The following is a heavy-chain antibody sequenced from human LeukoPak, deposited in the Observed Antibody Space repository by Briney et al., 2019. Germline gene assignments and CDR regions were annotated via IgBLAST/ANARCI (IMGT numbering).Heavy chain of an antibody. Sequence: GSLRLSCAASGFTFSSYWMSCVRQAPGKGLEWVANIKQDGSEKYYVDSVKGRFTISRDNAKNSLYLQMNSLRAEDTAVYYCAREGRAYDILTGYYKWEYYFDYWGQGTLVTVSS. J-gene: IGHJ4*02. CDR1: GFTFSSYW. D-gene: IGHD3-9*01. CDR2: IKQDGSEK. V-gene: IGHV3-7*03. CDR3: AREGRAYDILTGYYKWEYYFDY.